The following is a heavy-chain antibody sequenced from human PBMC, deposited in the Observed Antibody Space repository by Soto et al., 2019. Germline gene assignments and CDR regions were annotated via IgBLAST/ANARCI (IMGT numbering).Heavy chain of an antibody. J-gene: IGHJ5*02. CDR3: ARSPPTSRLALWWFDP. V-gene: IGHV4-34*01. Sequence: PSETLSLTCAVYGGSFSGYYWSWIRQPPGKGLEWIGEINHSGSTNYNPSLKSRVTISVDTSKNQFSLKLSSVTAADTAVYYCARSPPTSRLALWWFDPLGEGNMVTV. CDR1: GGSFSGYY. CDR2: INHSGST. D-gene: IGHD2-21*01.